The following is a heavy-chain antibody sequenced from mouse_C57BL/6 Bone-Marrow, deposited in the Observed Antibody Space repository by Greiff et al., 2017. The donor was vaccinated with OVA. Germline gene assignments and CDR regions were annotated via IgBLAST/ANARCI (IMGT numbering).Heavy chain of an antibody. J-gene: IGHJ1*03. V-gene: IGHV1-39*01. CDR2: INPNYGTT. Sequence: EVKLQESGPELVKPGASVKISCKASGYSFTDYNMNWVKQSNGKSLEWIGVINPNYGTTSYNQKFKGKATLTVDQSSSTAYMQLNSLTSEDSAVYYCAREATVVATGYFDVWGTGTTVTVSS. CDR3: AREATVVATGYFDV. CDR1: GYSFTDYN. D-gene: IGHD1-1*01.